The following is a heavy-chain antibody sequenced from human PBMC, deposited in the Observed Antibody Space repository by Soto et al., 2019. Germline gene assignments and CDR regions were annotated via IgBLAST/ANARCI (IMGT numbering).Heavy chain of an antibody. V-gene: IGHV4-30-2*01. CDR1: GGSISSGGYS. Sequence: SETLSLTCAVSGGSISSGGYSWSWIRQPPGKGLEWIGYIYHSGSTYYNPSLKSRVTISVDRSKNQFSLKLSSVTAADTAVYYPARGRPGRYGGNSLGYNWFDPWGQGTLVTVSS. D-gene: IGHD2-21*02. CDR3: ARGRPGRYGGNSLGYNWFDP. CDR2: IYHSGST. J-gene: IGHJ5*02.